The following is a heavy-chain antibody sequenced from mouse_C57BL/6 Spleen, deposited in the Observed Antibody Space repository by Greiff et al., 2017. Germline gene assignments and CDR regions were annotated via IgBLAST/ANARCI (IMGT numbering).Heavy chain of an antibody. J-gene: IGHJ4*01. CDR3: ADYYYAMDY. V-gene: IGHV5-4*03. CDR2: ISDGGSYT. Sequence: EVMLVESGGGLVKPGGSLKLSCAASGFTFSSYAMSWVRQTPEKRLEWVATISDGGSYTYYPDNVKGRFTISRDNAKNNLYLQMSHLKSEDTAMYYCADYYYAMDYGGQGTSDTVSS. CDR1: GFTFSSYA.